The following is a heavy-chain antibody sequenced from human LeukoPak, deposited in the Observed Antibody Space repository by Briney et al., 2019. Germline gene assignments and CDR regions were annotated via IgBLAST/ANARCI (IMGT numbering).Heavy chain of an antibody. D-gene: IGHD3-3*01. CDR2: ISSSSSYI. V-gene: IGHV3-21*01. CDR3: ARVRFLEWLFGYFDY. J-gene: IGHJ4*02. CDR1: GFTFSSYS. Sequence: GGSLRLSCAASGFTFSSYSMNWVRQAPGKGLEWVSSISSSSSYIYYADSVKGRFTISRDNAKNSLYLQMNSLRAEDTAVYYCARVRFLEWLFGYFDYWGQGTLVTVSS.